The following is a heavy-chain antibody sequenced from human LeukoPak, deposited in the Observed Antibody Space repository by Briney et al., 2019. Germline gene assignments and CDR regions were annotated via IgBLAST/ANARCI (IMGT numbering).Heavy chain of an antibody. CDR1: GYTFTSYY. CDR2: INPSGGST. V-gene: IGHV1-46*01. D-gene: IGHD3-10*01. J-gene: IGHJ4*02. Sequence: ASVKVSCTASGYTFTSYYMHWVRQAPGQGLEWMGIINPSGGSTSYAQKFQGRVTMTRDTSTSTVYMELSSLRSEDTAVYYCARADYYGSGSYSTEAFDYWGQGTLVTVSS. CDR3: ARADYYGSGSYSTEAFDY.